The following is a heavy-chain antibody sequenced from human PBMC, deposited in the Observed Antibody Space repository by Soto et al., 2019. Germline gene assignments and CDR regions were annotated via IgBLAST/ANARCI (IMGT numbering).Heavy chain of an antibody. CDR1: GFTFSGYA. Sequence: GGSLRLSCAASGFTFSGYAMNWVRQAPGKGLEWVSVISGSDGSTYYADSVKGRFTIPRDNSKNTLNLQMNSLRAEDTAVYYCARRSSSWYFDYWGQGTLVTVSS. CDR3: ARRSSSWYFDY. V-gene: IGHV3-23*01. CDR2: ISGSDGST. J-gene: IGHJ4*02. D-gene: IGHD6-13*01.